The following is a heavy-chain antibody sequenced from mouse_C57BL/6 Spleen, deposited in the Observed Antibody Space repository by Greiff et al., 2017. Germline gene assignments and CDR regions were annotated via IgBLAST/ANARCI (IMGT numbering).Heavy chain of an antibody. V-gene: IGHV1-7*01. CDR3: AGSHYGNYEDYAMDY. Sequence: QVQLQQSGAELAKPGASVKLSCKASGYTFTSYWMHWVKQRPGQGLEWIGYINPSSGYTKYNQKFKDKATLTADKSSSTAYMQLSSLTYEDSAVXYCAGSHYGNYEDYAMDYWGQGTSVTVSS. CDR1: GYTFTSYW. CDR2: INPSSGYT. J-gene: IGHJ4*01. D-gene: IGHD2-1*01.